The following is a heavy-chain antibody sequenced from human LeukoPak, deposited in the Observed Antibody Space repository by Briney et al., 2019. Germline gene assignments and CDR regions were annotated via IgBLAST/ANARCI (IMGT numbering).Heavy chain of an antibody. CDR1: GFTLNDYW. CDR2: IASDGSST. J-gene: IGHJ4*02. D-gene: IGHD4-23*01. Sequence: GGSLRLSCAAFGFTLNDYWMHWVRQAPGTGPVWVSRIASDGSSTTYADSVKGRFSISRDNAKNTLYLQMNSLRVEDTAVYYCARGRPHGNDYWGQGTLVTVSS. CDR3: ARGRPHGNDY. V-gene: IGHV3-74*01.